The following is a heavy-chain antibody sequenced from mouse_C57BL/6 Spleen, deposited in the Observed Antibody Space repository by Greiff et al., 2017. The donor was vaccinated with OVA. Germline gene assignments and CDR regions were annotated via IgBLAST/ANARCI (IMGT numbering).Heavy chain of an antibody. CDR3: ARRGTTVVPYWYFDV. Sequence: QVQLKESGPELVKPGASVKLSCKASGYTFTSYDINWVKQRPGQGLEWIGWIYPRDGSTKYNEKFKGKATLTVDTSSSTAYMELHSLTSEDSAVYFCARRGTTVVPYWYFDVWGTGTTVTVSS. V-gene: IGHV1-85*01. J-gene: IGHJ1*03. CDR2: IYPRDGST. D-gene: IGHD1-1*01. CDR1: GYTFTSYD.